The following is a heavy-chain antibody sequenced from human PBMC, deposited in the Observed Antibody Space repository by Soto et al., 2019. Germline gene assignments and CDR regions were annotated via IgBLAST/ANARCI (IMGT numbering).Heavy chain of an antibody. J-gene: IGHJ4*02. CDR3: ASAESNSH. CDR1: GGTFSSYT. V-gene: IGHV1-69*02. D-gene: IGHD2-21*01. Sequence: XVXLVQSGAEVKKPGSSVKVSCKASGGTFSSYTXXWVRQAPGQGLEWMGRIIPILGIANYAQKFQGRVTITADKSTSTAYMELSSLRSEDTAVYYCASAESNSHWGQGTLVTVSS. CDR2: IIPILGIA.